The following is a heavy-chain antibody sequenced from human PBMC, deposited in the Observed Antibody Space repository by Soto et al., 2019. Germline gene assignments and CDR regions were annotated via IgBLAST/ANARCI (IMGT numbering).Heavy chain of an antibody. CDR3: ARGGGSYSPLDY. D-gene: IGHD1-26*01. Sequence: EVQLVESGGGLIQPGGSLRLSCAASGFTVSSDDMSWVRQAPGKGLEWVSFIYSVDTTYYSDSVKGRFTISRDSSKNTLYLQMNSLRAEDTAVYYCARGGGSYSPLDYWGQGTLVTVSS. CDR1: GFTVSSDD. J-gene: IGHJ4*02. V-gene: IGHV3-53*01. CDR2: IYSVDTT.